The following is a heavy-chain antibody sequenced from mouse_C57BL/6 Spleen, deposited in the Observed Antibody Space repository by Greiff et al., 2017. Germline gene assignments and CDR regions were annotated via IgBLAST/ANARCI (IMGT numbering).Heavy chain of an antibody. V-gene: IGHV5-17*01. CDR3: ARGGNSGYVYAMDY. CDR2: ISSGSGTT. Sequence: EVKLVESGGGLVKPGGSLKLSCEASGFTFSDYGMHWVRQAPEKGLEWVAYISSGSGTTYYADTVKGRFIISRDNAKKTLYLQMTSLRSEDTAMYYCARGGNSGYVYAMDYWGQGTSVTVSS. CDR1: GFTFSDYG. J-gene: IGHJ4*01. D-gene: IGHD3-2*02.